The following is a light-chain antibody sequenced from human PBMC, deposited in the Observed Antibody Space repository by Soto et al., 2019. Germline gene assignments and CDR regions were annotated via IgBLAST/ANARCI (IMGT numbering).Light chain of an antibody. CDR2: AAS. J-gene: IGKJ1*01. Sequence: EIVLTQSPGTLPLSPGERATLSCRASLSVASNYLAWYQQKPGQAPRLLIYAASGRATGIPDRFSGSGSGTDFTITISRLEPEDFAVYYGQQYGSAPWTFGQGTKVEIK. CDR3: QQYGSAPWT. CDR1: LSVASNY. V-gene: IGKV3-20*01.